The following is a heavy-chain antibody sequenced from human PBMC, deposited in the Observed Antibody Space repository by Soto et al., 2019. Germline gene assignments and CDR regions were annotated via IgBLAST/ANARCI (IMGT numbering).Heavy chain of an antibody. Sequence: SETLSLTCAVSGYSISSGYYWGWIRQPPGKGLEWIGSIYHSGSTYYNPSLKSRVTISVDTPKNQFSLKLSSVTAADTAVYYCARYPIAAAGGDYWGQGTLVTVSS. CDR3: ARYPIAAAGGDY. CDR2: IYHSGST. D-gene: IGHD6-13*01. J-gene: IGHJ4*02. CDR1: GYSISSGYY. V-gene: IGHV4-38-2*01.